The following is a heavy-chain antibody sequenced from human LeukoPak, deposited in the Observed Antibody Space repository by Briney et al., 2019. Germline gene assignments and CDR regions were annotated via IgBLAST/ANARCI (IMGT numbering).Heavy chain of an antibody. CDR3: ARGLHDSSGPLDY. J-gene: IGHJ4*02. CDR1: GFSVNRIF. CDR2: ISSSGSTK. D-gene: IGHD3-22*01. Sequence: GGSLRLSCAVSGFSVNRIFWTWVRQAPGKGLEWVSYISSSGSTKHYADSVKGRLTISRDNAKNSLYLQVNSLRAEDTAVYYCARGLHDSSGPLDYWGQGTLVTVSS. V-gene: IGHV3-48*03.